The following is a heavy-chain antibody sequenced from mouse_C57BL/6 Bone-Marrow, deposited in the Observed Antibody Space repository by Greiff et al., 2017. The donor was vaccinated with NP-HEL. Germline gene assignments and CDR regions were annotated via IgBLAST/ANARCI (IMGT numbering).Heavy chain of an antibody. CDR1: GYTFTSYW. CDR3: ARKDYYGSMDY. D-gene: IGHD1-1*01. Sequence: QQPGAELVKPGASVKLSCKASGYTFTSYWMHWVKQRPGQGLEWIGMIHPNSGSTNYNEKFKSKATLTVDKSSSTAYMQLSSLTSEDSAVYYCARKDYYGSMDYWGQGTSVTVSS. CDR2: IHPNSGST. V-gene: IGHV1-64*01. J-gene: IGHJ4*01.